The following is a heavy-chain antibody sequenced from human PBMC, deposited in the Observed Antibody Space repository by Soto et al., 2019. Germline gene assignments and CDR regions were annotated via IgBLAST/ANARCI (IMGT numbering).Heavy chain of an antibody. CDR2: ISGSGGST. Sequence: PGGSLRLSCAASGFTFSSYAMSWVRQAPGKGLEWVSAISGSGGSTYYADSVKGRFTISRDNSKNTLYLQMNSLRAEDTAVYYCAKVYGDGYNDDPPYFDYWGQGTLVTVAS. D-gene: IGHD5-12*01. V-gene: IGHV3-23*01. CDR3: AKVYGDGYNDDPPYFDY. J-gene: IGHJ4*02. CDR1: GFTFSSYA.